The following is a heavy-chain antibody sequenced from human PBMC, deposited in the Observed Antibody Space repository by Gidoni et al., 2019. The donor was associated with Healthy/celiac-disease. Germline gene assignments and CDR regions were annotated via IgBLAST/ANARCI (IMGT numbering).Heavy chain of an antibody. D-gene: IGHD3-10*01. CDR2: INPSGGST. V-gene: IGHV1-46*01. J-gene: IGHJ6*02. Sequence: ASVKVSCKASGYTFTSYYMHWVRQAPGQGLEWMGIINPSGGSTSYAQKFQGRVTMARDTSTSTVYMELSSLRSEDTAVYYCARWAVYGSRKFPMDVWGQGTTVTVSS. CDR1: GYTFTSYY. CDR3: ARWAVYGSRKFPMDV.